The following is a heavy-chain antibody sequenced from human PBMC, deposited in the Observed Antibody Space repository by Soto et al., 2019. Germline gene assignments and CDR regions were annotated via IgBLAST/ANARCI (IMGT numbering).Heavy chain of an antibody. J-gene: IGHJ6*02. D-gene: IGHD6-19*01. CDR1: GFTFSSYG. V-gene: IGHV3-30*18. Sequence: PVGSLRLSCAASGFTFSSYGMHWVRQAPGNGLEWVAVISYDGRNKYYADSVKGRFTISRDNSKNTLYLQMSSLRPEDTAVYYCVKDGSSGWPYYYGMDVWGQGTTVTVSS. CDR2: ISYDGRNK. CDR3: VKDGSSGWPYYYGMDV.